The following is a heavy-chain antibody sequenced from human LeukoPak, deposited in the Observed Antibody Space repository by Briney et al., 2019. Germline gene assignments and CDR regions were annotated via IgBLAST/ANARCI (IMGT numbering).Heavy chain of an antibody. V-gene: IGHV1-2*02. CDR1: GYTFTDYY. Sequence: ASVKGSCKASGYTFTDYYMHWVRQAPGQGLEWMGWINPNSGDTSYAQNFQGRVTMTRDTSITTAYMELSWLRSDDTAVYYCARDYASGSYQPLDYWGQGTLVTVSS. CDR2: INPNSGDT. D-gene: IGHD3-10*01. J-gene: IGHJ4*02. CDR3: ARDYASGSYQPLDY.